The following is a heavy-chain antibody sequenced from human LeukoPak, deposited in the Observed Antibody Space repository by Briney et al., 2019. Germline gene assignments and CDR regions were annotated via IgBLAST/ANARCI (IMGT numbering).Heavy chain of an antibody. CDR3: ASRKCSGGSCYYAEYFQH. J-gene: IGHJ1*01. D-gene: IGHD2-15*01. V-gene: IGHV4-34*01. Sequence: SETLSLTCTVSGGSISSYYWSWIRQPPGKGLEWIGEINHSGSTNYNPSLKSRVTISVDTSKNQFSLKLSSVTAADTAVYYCASRKCSGGSCYYAEYFQHWGQGTLVTVSS. CDR1: GGSISSYY. CDR2: INHSGST.